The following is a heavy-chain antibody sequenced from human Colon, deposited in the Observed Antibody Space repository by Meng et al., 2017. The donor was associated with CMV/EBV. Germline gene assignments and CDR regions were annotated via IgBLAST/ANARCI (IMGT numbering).Heavy chain of an antibody. D-gene: IGHD2-8*01. V-gene: IGHV3-7*01. CDR1: GSSFSNYW. CDR2: TNEDGSDE. J-gene: IGHJ4*02. CDR3: ASTGPLYGLYFCY. Sequence: GESLKIYCEASGSSFSNYWMIWVRRAPGKGLGWVAKTNEDGSDEYYVDSVKGRFTIFRDKAKNSVYLHMNSLRAEDTAVYYCASTGPLYGLYFCYWGQGTLVTSPQ.